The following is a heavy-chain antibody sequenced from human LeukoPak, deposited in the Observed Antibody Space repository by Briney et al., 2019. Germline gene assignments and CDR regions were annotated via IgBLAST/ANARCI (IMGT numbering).Heavy chain of an antibody. D-gene: IGHD6-19*01. CDR3: ARDEFVYRIAVAGHFDY. CDR1: GYTFTSYY. J-gene: IGHJ4*02. Sequence: EASVTVSCKASGYTFTSYYMHWVRQAPGQGLEWMGLINPSGGSTSCAQKFQGRVTMTSDMSTSTVYMELSSLRSEDTAVYYCARDEFVYRIAVAGHFDYWGQGTLVTVSS. V-gene: IGHV1-46*01. CDR2: INPSGGST.